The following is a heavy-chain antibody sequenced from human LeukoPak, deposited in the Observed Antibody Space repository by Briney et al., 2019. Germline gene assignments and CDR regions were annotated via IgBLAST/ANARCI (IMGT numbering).Heavy chain of an antibody. CDR1: GGSISGYY. CDR2: MYYSGST. J-gene: IGHJ2*01. D-gene: IGHD2-8*02. CDR3: ATGGSGYWYFDL. V-gene: IGHV4-59*12. Sequence: KPSETLSLTCTVSGGSISGYYWSWLRQSPGKGLVWIGYMYYSGSTNYNPSLKSRVTMSVDKSKNQFSLKLSSVTAADTAVYYCATGGSGYWYFDLWGRGTLVTVSS.